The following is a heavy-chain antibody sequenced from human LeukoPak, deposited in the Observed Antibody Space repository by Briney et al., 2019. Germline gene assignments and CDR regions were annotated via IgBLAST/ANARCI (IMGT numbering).Heavy chain of an antibody. CDR3: ARVMSSKKYSSSWYVLAGWFDP. CDR2: IYYSGST. V-gene: IGHV4-39*07. D-gene: IGHD6-13*01. CDR1: GGSISSSSYY. J-gene: IGHJ5*02. Sequence: SETLSLTCTVSGGSISSSSYYWGWIRQPPGKGLEWIGSIYYSGSTYYNPSLKSRVTISVDTSKNQFSLKLSSVTAADTAVYYCARVMSSKKYSSSWYVLAGWFDPWGQGTLVTVSS.